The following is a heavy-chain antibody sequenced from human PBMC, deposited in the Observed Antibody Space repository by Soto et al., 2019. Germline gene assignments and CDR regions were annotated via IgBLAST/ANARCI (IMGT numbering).Heavy chain of an antibody. D-gene: IGHD3-10*01. CDR1: GASITSGDYY. Sequence: QLQLRQSGPGLVKPPETLSLTCSVSGASITSGDYYWGWIRQPPGKGLEWVGSIFSDGSPYYNPSLQSRVTFSTDTSRNESSLKLNSATAADTAVYYCVRTVGSSWFFDLWGRGTLITVSS. CDR2: IFSDGSP. CDR3: VRTVGSSWFFDL. J-gene: IGHJ2*01. V-gene: IGHV4-39*01.